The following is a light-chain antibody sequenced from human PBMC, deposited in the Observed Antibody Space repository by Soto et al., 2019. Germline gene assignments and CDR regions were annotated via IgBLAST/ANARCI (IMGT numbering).Light chain of an antibody. J-gene: IGLJ2*01. CDR3: QVWDSNSEGV. CDR2: YDS. V-gene: IGLV3-21*04. CDR1: NIGSKS. Sequence: SYELTQPPSGSVAPGKRARIICGGNNIGSKSVHWYQQKPGQAPVLVIYYDSDRPSGIPERFSGSNSGNTATLTISRVEAGDEADYYCQVWDSNSEGVFGGGTKLTVL.